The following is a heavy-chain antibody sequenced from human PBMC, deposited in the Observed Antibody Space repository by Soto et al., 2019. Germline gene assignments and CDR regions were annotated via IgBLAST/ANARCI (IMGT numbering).Heavy chain of an antibody. J-gene: IGHJ4*02. CDR1: GFTFSSYA. V-gene: IGHV3-30-3*01. CDR2: ISYDGSNK. D-gene: IGHD6-13*01. Sequence: VQLVESGGGVVQPGRSLRLSCAASGFTFSSYAMHWVRQAPGKGLEWVAVISYDGSNKYYADSVKGRFTISRDNSKNTLYLQMNSLRAEDTAVYYCARERAIAAAVDYWGQGTLVTVSS. CDR3: ARERAIAAAVDY.